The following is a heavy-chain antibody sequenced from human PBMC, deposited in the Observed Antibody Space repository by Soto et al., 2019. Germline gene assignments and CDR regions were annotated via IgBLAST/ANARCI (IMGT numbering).Heavy chain of an antibody. CDR3: SRGGGIVVVTAPYDH. CDR1: GSSISSGYYY. J-gene: IGHJ4*02. V-gene: IGHV4-31*03. Sequence: SETLSLTCTVSGSSISSGYYYWSWVRQYPGKGLEWIGYIYYSGGTYYNPSLKSRVTISVDTSKNQFSLKLSSVTAADTAVYYCSRGGGIVVVTAPYDHWGQGTLVTVSS. CDR2: IYYSGGT. D-gene: IGHD2-21*02.